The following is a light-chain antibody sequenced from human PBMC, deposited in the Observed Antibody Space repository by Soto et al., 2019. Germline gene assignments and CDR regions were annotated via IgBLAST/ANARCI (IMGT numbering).Light chain of an antibody. V-gene: IGLV2-23*01. J-gene: IGLJ2*01. CDR1: SSDVGSYNL. Sequence: QSALTQPASVSGSPGQSITLSCTGTSSDVGSYNLVSWYQLHPGKAPKLMIYVGTKRPSGVSNRFSGSKSGSTASLTISGLQAEDEADYYCCSYAGSSSYVVFGGGTKLTVL. CDR3: CSYAGSSSYVV. CDR2: VGT.